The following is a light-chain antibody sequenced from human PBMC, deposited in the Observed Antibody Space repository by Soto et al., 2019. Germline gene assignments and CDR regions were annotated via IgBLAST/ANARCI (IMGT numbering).Light chain of an antibody. J-gene: IGLJ2*01. CDR3: SSYAGSKNVV. CDR1: SSDVGGYNY. V-gene: IGLV2-8*01. Sequence: QSVLTQPPSASGSPGQSVTISCTGTSSDVGGYNYISWYQQHPGKAPKLMVYGVTKRPSGVPDRFSGSKSGNTASLTVSGLQAEDEADYYCSSYAGSKNVVFGGGTKLTVL. CDR2: GVT.